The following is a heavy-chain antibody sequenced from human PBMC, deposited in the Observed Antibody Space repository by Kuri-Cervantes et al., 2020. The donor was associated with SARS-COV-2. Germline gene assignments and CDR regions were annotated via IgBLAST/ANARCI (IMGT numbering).Heavy chain of an antibody. D-gene: IGHD3-3*01. J-gene: IGHJ6*02. V-gene: IGHV3-64D*08. CDR2: ISSNGGST. CDR1: GFTFSSYA. CDR3: VKVTTYCDFWSGYSYGMDV. Sequence: GESLKISCSASGFTFSSYAMHWVRQAPGKGLEYVSAISSNGGSTYYADSVKGRFTISRDNSKNTLYLQMSSLRAEDTAVYYCVKVTTYCDFWSGYSYGMDVWGQGTTVTVSS.